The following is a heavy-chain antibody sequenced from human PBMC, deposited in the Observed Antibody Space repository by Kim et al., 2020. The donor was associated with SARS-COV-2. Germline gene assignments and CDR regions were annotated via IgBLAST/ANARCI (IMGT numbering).Heavy chain of an antibody. V-gene: IGHV1-3*01. CDR2: INAGNGNT. J-gene: IGHJ5*02. CDR3: ARDATLYYYGSGSYYSPNWFDP. Sequence: ASVKVSCKASGYTFTSYAMHWVRQAPGQRLEWMGWINAGNGNTKYSQKFQGRVTITRDTSASTAYMELSSLRSEDTAVYYCARDATLYYYGSGSYYSPNWFDPWGQGTLVTVSS. D-gene: IGHD3-10*01. CDR1: GYTFTSYA.